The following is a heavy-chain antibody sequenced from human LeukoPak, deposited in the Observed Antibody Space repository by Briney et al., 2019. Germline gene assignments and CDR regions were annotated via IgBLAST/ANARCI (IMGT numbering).Heavy chain of an antibody. J-gene: IGHJ3*02. V-gene: IGHV3-23*01. Sequence: GGSLRLSCAASGFTFSSYAMSWVRQAPGKGLEWVSAISGSGGSTCYADSVKGRFTISRDNSNNTLYLQMSSLRAEDTAVYYCAREIYGSSGYPGDAFDIWGQGTMVTVSS. CDR3: AREIYGSSGYPGDAFDI. D-gene: IGHD3-22*01. CDR2: ISGSGGST. CDR1: GFTFSSYA.